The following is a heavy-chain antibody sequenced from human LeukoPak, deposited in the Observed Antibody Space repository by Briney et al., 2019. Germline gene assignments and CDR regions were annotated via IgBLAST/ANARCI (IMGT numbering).Heavy chain of an antibody. CDR3: ARRQLNLDP. Sequence: GRSPRLSCAASGSTFSDYYMSWIRQAPGKGLEWVSYISTSGTTIYYADSVKGRFTISRDNAKNSLYLQMNSLRAEDTAVYYCARRQLNLDPWGQGTLVTVSS. CDR2: ISTSGTTI. V-gene: IGHV3-11*01. J-gene: IGHJ5*02. CDR1: GSTFSDYY. D-gene: IGHD1-1*01.